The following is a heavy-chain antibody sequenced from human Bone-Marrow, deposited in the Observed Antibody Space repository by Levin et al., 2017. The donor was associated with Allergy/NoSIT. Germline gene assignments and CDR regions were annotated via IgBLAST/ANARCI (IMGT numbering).Heavy chain of an antibody. CDR3: AKTGQLDS. Sequence: GGSLRLSCAASGFTFSIYAMSWVRQAPGKGLEWVSLISNTGGNTYYADSLKGRFTISRANSKNTVHLQMNSLRVEDTAIYYCAKTGQLDSWGQGTLVTVSS. V-gene: IGHV3-23*01. CDR2: ISNTGGNT. J-gene: IGHJ4*02. CDR1: GFTFSIYA.